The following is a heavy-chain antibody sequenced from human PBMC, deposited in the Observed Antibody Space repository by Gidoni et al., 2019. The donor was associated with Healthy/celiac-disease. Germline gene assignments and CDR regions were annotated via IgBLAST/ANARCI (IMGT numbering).Heavy chain of an antibody. V-gene: IGHV1-2*02. CDR2: INPNSGGT. CDR1: GYTFTGYY. CDR3: ARDHFNCSSTSCYTVGYYYYGMDV. J-gene: IGHJ6*02. Sequence: QVQLVQSGAEVKKPGASVKVSCKASGYTFTGYYMHWVRQAPGQGLEWMGWINPNSGGTNYAQKFQGRVTMTRDTSISTAYMELSRLRSDDTAVYYCARDHFNCSSTSCYTVGYYYYGMDVWGQGTTVTVSS. D-gene: IGHD2-2*02.